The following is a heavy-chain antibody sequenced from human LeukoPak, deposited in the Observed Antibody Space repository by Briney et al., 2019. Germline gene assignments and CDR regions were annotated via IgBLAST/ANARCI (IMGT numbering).Heavy chain of an antibody. Sequence: GGSLRLSCAASAFTFSSYAMSWVRQAPGKGLEWVSAISGSGGSTYYADSVKGRFTISRDNSKNTLYLQMNSLRAEDTAVYYCAKFLRYFDWPNDAFDIWGQGTMVTVSS. J-gene: IGHJ3*02. D-gene: IGHD3-9*01. CDR1: AFTFSSYA. CDR3: AKFLRYFDWPNDAFDI. CDR2: ISGSGGST. V-gene: IGHV3-23*01.